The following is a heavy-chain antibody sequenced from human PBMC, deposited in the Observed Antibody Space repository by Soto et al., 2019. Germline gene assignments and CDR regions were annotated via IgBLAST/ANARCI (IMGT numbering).Heavy chain of an antibody. CDR3: AKALAYYDILTGYYN. Sequence: PGGSLRLSCAASGFTLRSYAMSWVRQAPGKGLEWVSAISGSGGSTYYADSVKGRFTISRDNSKNTLYLQMNSLRAEDTAVYYCAKALAYYDILTGYYNWGQGTLVTVSS. D-gene: IGHD3-9*01. CDR1: GFTLRSYA. J-gene: IGHJ4*02. V-gene: IGHV3-23*01. CDR2: ISGSGGST.